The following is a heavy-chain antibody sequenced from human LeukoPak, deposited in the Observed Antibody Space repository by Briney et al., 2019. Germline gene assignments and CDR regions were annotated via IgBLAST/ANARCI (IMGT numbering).Heavy chain of an antibody. CDR2: MNPNSGNT. J-gene: IGHJ6*02. V-gene: IGHV1-8*01. Sequence: ASVKVSCKASGYTFTSYDINWARQATGQGLEWMGWMNPNSGNTGYAQKFQGRVTMTRNTSISTAYMELSSLRSEDTAVYYCARGRYYDILTGYSFYYYYGMDVWGQGTTVTVSS. CDR3: ARGRYYDILTGYSFYYYYGMDV. CDR1: GYTFTSYD. D-gene: IGHD3-9*01.